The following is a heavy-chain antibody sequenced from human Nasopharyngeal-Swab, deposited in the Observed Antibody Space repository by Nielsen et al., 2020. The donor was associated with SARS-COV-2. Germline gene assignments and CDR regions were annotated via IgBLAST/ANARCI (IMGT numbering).Heavy chain of an antibody. CDR1: GYSFTSYW. D-gene: IGHD6-19*01. CDR3: ARRNTGYSSGWYSDRGVDY. V-gene: IGHV5-51*01. CDR2: IYPGDSDT. J-gene: IGHJ4*02. Sequence: KVSCKGSGYSFTSYWIGWVRQMPGKGLEWMGIIYPGDSDTRYSPSFQGQVPISADKSISPAYLQWSSLKASDTAMYYCARRNTGYSSGWYSDRGVDYWGQGTLVTVSS.